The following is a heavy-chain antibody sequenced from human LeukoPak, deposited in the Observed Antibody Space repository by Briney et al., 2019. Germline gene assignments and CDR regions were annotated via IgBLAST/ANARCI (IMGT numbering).Heavy chain of an antibody. V-gene: IGHV1-2*02. CDR1: GYTFIAYY. D-gene: IGHD3-16*02. J-gene: IGHJ4*02. Sequence: ASVKVSCKASGYTFIAYYMHWVRQAPGQGLGWMGWINPNSGGTNYAQKFQGRVTMTRDTSISTAYLQWSSLKASDTAMYYCARELGFGGVIVTDYWGQGTLVTVSS. CDR3: ARELGFGGVIVTDY. CDR2: INPNSGGT.